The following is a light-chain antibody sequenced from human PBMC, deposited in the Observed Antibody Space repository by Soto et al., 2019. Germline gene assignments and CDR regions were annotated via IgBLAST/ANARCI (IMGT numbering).Light chain of an antibody. J-gene: IGKJ1*01. Sequence: EIVLTQSPGTLSLSPGESATLSCRASQSVSSNSLAWYRRNPGQPPSLLIYGTSTRATDIPRRFSGSGSGTDFTLTITRLEPVDFAVYFCQQYGDSPPTFGQGTKVEVK. V-gene: IGKV3-20*01. CDR2: GTS. CDR1: QSVSSNS. CDR3: QQYGDSPPT.